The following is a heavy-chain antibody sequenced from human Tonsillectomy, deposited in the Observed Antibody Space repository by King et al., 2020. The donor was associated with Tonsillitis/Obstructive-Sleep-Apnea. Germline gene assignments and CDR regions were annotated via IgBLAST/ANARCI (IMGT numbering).Heavy chain of an antibody. CDR1: GLTFSSYE. V-gene: IGHV3-48*03. CDR2: ISSRGTII. Sequence: VQLVESGGGLVQPGGSLRLSCAASGLTFSSYEMNWVRQAPGKGLEWVSYISSRGTIIYNADSVKGRFTISRDNAKNSLYLQMNSLRAEDTAVYYCARDPSGIVVAGSRYFDLWGRGTLVTVSS. CDR3: ARDPSGIVVAGSRYFDL. D-gene: IGHD6-19*01. J-gene: IGHJ2*01.